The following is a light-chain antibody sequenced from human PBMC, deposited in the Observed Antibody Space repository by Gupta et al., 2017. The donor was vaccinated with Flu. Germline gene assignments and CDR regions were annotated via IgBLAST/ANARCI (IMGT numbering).Light chain of an antibody. CDR2: EVT. J-gene: IGLJ1*01. Sequence: QADLTHRASVSGSPGQSITISCTGTSSDVGAYNYVSWYQQHPGKAPRLMIFEVTSRPSGVSSRFSGSKSGNTASLTISGHQAEDEADYYCNSYTRSDTYVFGTGTKVTVL. CDR1: SSDVGAYNY. CDR3: NSYTRSDTYV. V-gene: IGLV2-14*01.